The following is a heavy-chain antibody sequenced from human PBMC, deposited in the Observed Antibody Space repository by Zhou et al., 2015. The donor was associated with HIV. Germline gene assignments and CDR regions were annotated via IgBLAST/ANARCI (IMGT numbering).Heavy chain of an antibody. D-gene: IGHD3-22*01. CDR2: IGTAGDT. Sequence: EVQLVESGGGLVQPGGSLRLSCAASGFTFSNYWMSWVRQAPGKGLEWVSGIGTAGDTYYPGSVKGRFTISRENAKNSLYLQMNSLRAGDTAVYYCARGGAWPYYYDSSGYYFDYWGQGTLVTVSS. J-gene: IGHJ4*02. CDR1: GFTFSNYW. CDR3: ARGGAWPYYYDSSGYYFDY. V-gene: IGHV3-13*01.